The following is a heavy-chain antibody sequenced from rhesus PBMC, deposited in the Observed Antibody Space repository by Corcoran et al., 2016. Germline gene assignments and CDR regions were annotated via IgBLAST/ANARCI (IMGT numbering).Heavy chain of an antibody. V-gene: IGHV4-165*02. Sequence: QVQLQESGPGLVKPSETLSLGCAVSGGSISGYYWNWLRQHPGKGLGGMGYIGGSSGRTHYNPSLKSGVTSSTDTSKNRFSLKLSSVTAADTAVYYCARKYSGSLDYWGQGVLVTVSS. CDR1: GGSISGYY. CDR2: IGGSSGRT. J-gene: IGHJ4*01. D-gene: IGHD6-25*01. CDR3: ARKYSGSLDY.